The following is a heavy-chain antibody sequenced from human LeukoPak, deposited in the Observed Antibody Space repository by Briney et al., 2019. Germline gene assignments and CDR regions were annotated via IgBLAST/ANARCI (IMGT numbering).Heavy chain of an antibody. Sequence: ASVKVTCKVSGYTLTELSMHWVRQAPGRGLEWMRGFDPEDGETIYAQKFQGRATMTEDTSTDTAYMELSSLRSEDTAVYYCATPRPVPAAIRGGYYYYYYMDVWGKGTTVTVSS. CDR1: GYTLTELS. CDR3: ATPRPVPAAIRGGYYYYYYMDV. D-gene: IGHD2-2*02. V-gene: IGHV1-24*01. J-gene: IGHJ6*03. CDR2: FDPEDGET.